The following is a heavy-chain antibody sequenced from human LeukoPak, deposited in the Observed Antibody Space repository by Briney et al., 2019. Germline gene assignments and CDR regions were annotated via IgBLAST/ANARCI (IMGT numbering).Heavy chain of an antibody. Sequence: ASVKVSCKASGYTFTGYYMHWVRQAPGQGLEWMGWISAYNGNTNYAQKLQGRVTMTTDTSTSTAYMELRSLRSDDTAVYYCARVTWYYYDSTLTIPSPHFDYWGQGTLVTVSS. CDR3: ARVTWYYYDSTLTIPSPHFDY. CDR1: GYTFTGYY. J-gene: IGHJ4*02. CDR2: ISAYNGNT. D-gene: IGHD3-22*01. V-gene: IGHV1-18*04.